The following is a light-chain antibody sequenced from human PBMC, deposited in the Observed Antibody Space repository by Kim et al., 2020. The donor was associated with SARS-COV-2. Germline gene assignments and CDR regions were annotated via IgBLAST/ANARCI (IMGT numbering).Light chain of an antibody. V-gene: IGKV1-17*03. CDR1: QGIGTS. Sequence: IQMTQSPSAMSASIGDSVTITCRASQGIGTSLGWFQQKPGKVPKRLIYAATNLQSGVPSRFSGSGSGTEFTLTITSLQPEDFATYYCLHYYTYPITFVQGTRLEIK. CDR3: LHYYTYPIT. J-gene: IGKJ5*01. CDR2: AAT.